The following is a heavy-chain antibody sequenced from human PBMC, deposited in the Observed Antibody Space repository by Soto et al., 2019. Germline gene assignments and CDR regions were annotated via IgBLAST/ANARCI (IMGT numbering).Heavy chain of an antibody. CDR2: IYYSGST. Sequence: SETLSLTCTVSGGSISSSSYYWGWIRQPPGKGLEWIGSIYYSGSTYYNPSLKSRVTISVDTSKNQFSLKLSSVTAADTAVYYWARRKYSSSSLYDYYGMDVWGQGTTVTVSS. CDR1: GGSISSSSYY. CDR3: ARRKYSSSSLYDYYGMDV. D-gene: IGHD6-6*01. J-gene: IGHJ6*02. V-gene: IGHV4-39*01.